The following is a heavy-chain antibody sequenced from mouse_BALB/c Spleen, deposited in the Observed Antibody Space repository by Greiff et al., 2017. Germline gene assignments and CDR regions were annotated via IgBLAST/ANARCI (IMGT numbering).Heavy chain of an antibody. CDR3: ASFYGTYAMDY. D-gene: IGHD2-1*01. V-gene: IGHV1S56*01. Sequence: QVHVKQSGPELVKPGASVRISCKASGYTFTSYYIHWVKQRPGQGLEWIGWIYPGNVNTKYNEKFKGKATLTADKSSSTAYMQLSSLTSEDSAVYFCASFYGTYAMDYWGQGTSVTVSS. CDR2: IYPGNVNT. J-gene: IGHJ4*01. CDR1: GYTFTSYY.